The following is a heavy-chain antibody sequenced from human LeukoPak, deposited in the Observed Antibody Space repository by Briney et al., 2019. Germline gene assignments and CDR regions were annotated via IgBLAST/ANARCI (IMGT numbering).Heavy chain of an antibody. CDR3: ARYGSGSYYNSKPEVAFDI. CDR1: GFTFSSYA. CDR2: IYSGGST. J-gene: IGHJ3*02. Sequence: PGGSLRLSCAASGFTFSSYAMSWVRQAPGKGLEWVSVIYSGGSTYYADSVKGRFTISRDNSKNTLYLQMNSLRAEDTAVYYCARYGSGSYYNSKPEVAFDIWGQGTMVTVSS. D-gene: IGHD3-10*01. V-gene: IGHV3-66*01.